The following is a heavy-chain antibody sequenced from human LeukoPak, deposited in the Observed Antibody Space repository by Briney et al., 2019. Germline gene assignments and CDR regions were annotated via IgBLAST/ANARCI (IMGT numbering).Heavy chain of an antibody. V-gene: IGHV5-51*01. CDR1: GYSFTSYW. CDR2: TYPGDSDT. D-gene: IGHD3-22*01. CDR3: ARKFYYYDSSGYYYGSNNWFDP. Sequence: GESLKISCKGSGYSFTSYWIGWVRQMPGKGLEWMGITYPGDSDTRYSPSFQGQVTISADKSISTAYLRWSSLKASDTAMYYCARKFYYYDSSGYYYGSNNWFDPWGQGTLVTVSS. J-gene: IGHJ5*02.